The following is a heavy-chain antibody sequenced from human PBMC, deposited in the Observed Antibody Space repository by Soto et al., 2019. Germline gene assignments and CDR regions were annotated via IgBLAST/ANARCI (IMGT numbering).Heavy chain of an antibody. D-gene: IGHD3-10*01. CDR1: GFSLSTSGVA. CDR3: AHRRGYYGSGSYSGMFWFDP. J-gene: IGHJ5*02. Sequence: QITLKESGPTLVKPTQTLTLTCTFSGFSLSTSGVAVGWIRQPPGKALEWLALIYWDDDKRYSPPLKSRLTITKDTSKNQVVLTMTNMDPVDTATYYCAHRRGYYGSGSYSGMFWFDPWGQGTLVTVSS. V-gene: IGHV2-5*02. CDR2: IYWDDDK.